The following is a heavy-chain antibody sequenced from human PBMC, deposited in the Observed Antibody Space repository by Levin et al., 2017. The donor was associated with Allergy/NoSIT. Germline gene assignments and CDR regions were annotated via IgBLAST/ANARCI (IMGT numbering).Heavy chain of an antibody. CDR3: ARVRGTYWDS. D-gene: IGHD3-16*01. Sequence: SQTLSLTCAVSGGSIHGSNWWSWVRQPPGKGLEWIGEIYHSGYTNYNPSLKSRVTISVDKSKNQFSLKLRSMTAADAAVYYCARVRGTYWDSWGQGTVVTVSS. CDR2: IYHSGYT. V-gene: IGHV4-4*02. J-gene: IGHJ4*02. CDR1: GGSIHGSNW.